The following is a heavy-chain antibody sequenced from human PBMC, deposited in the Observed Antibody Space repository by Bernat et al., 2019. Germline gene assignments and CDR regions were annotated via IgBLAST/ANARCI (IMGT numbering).Heavy chain of an antibody. D-gene: IGHD4-17*01. Sequence: EVQLVESGGGLVKPGGSLRLSCAASGFTFSSYSMNWVRQAPGKGLEWVSSISSSSSYIYYADSVKGRFTISGDNAKNSLYLQMNSLRAEDTAVYYCARAWSVTTVTQDPPDYWGEGTLVTVSS. CDR1: GFTFSSYS. CDR2: ISSSSSYI. J-gene: IGHJ4*02. CDR3: ARAWSVTTVTQDPPDY. V-gene: IGHV3-21*01.